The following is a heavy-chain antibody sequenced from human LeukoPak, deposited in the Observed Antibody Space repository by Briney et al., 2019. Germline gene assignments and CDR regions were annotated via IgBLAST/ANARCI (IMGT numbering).Heavy chain of an antibody. V-gene: IGHV3-7*01. Sequence: GGSLRLSCVASGFTFSGSWMNWIRQPPGRGLEWVANLNPDGSAKRYVDSVKGRFTTSRDNAEASFYLEMNSLRDEDTAVYYCAAWYAESTQEHNLWGQGIRVTVSS. CDR1: GFTFSGSW. CDR3: AAWYAESTQEHNL. J-gene: IGHJ4*02. CDR2: LNPDGSAK. D-gene: IGHD2-21*01.